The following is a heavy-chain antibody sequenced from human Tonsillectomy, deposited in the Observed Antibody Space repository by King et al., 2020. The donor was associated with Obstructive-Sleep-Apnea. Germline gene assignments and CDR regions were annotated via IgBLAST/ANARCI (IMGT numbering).Heavy chain of an antibody. V-gene: IGHV3-48*04. CDR2: ISTSSSAI. Sequence: VQLVESGGGLVQPGGSLRLSCAASVFTFRSYSMNWVRQAPGKGLEWVSYISTSSSAIYYADSVKGRFIISRDNAENSLYLQMNSVRAEDTAVYWCARDRQQLVPGYYYYGLDVWGQGTTVTVSS. D-gene: IGHD6-13*01. J-gene: IGHJ6*02. CDR3: ARDRQQLVPGYYYYGLDV. CDR1: VFTFRSYS.